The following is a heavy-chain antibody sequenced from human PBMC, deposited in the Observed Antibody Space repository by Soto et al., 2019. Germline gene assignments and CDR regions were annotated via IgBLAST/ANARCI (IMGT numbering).Heavy chain of an antibody. CDR1: GFTFSSYS. Sequence: PGGSLRLSCAASGFTFSSYSMNWVRQAPGKGLEWVSSISSSSSYIYYADSVKGRFTISRDNAKNSLYLQMNSLRAEDTAVYYCARSGSSPDEFDYWGQGTLVTVSS. D-gene: IGHD6-13*01. CDR3: ARSGSSPDEFDY. V-gene: IGHV3-21*01. CDR2: ISSSSSYI. J-gene: IGHJ4*02.